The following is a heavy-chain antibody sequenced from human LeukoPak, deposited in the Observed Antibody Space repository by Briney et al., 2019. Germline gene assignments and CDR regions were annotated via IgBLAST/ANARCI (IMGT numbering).Heavy chain of an antibody. CDR1: GFTFSSYW. J-gene: IGHJ6*03. Sequence: GGSLRLSCAASGFTFSSYWMSWVRQAPGKGLEWVANIKQDGSEKYYVDSVKGRFTISRDNAKNSLYLQMNSLRAEDTAVYYCAKEGQLMYYYYYMDVWGKGTTVTVSS. V-gene: IGHV3-7*01. CDR3: AKEGQLMYYYYYMDV. D-gene: IGHD6-6*01. CDR2: IKQDGSEK.